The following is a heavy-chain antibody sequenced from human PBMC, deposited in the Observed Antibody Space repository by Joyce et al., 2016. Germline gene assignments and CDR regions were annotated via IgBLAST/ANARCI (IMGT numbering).Heavy chain of an antibody. D-gene: IGHD2-8*01. CDR3: ARSSYTNGIFDY. J-gene: IGHJ4*02. CDR2: LSSSSSYR. V-gene: IGHV3-21*01. CDR1: GFTFSSYS. Sequence: EVQLVESGGGLVKPGGSLRLSCAASGFTFSSYSMSWVRQAPGKGLEWVSSLSSSSSYREYTDSVKGRFTISRDNAKNSRYLQMNSLRVEDTAVYYCARSSYTNGIFDYWGQGTLVTVSS.